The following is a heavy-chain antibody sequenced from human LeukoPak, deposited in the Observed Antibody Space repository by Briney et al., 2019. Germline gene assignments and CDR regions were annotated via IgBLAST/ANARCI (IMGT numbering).Heavy chain of an antibody. V-gene: IGHV4-59*08. CDR1: GGSISSYY. CDR3: ARHFYYDSSGYYAGCFDY. D-gene: IGHD3-22*01. J-gene: IGHJ4*02. CDR2: IYYSGST. Sequence: SETLSLTCTVSGGSISSYYWSRIRQPPGKGLEWIGYIYYSGSTNYNPSLKSRVTISVDTSKNQFSLKLSSVTAADTAVYYCARHFYYDSSGYYAGCFDYWGQGTLVTVSS.